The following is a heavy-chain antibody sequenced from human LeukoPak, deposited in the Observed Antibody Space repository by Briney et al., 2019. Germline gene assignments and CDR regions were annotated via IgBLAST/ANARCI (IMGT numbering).Heavy chain of an antibody. D-gene: IGHD2-2*02. Sequence: SETLSLTCTVSGYSITSGYNWAWIRQPPGKVLEWIGSIYHSGSAYYNPSLKSRVTISVDTSKNQFSLKLSSVTAADTAVYYCVRYCSSTTCYTRAVDYWGKGTLVTVSS. CDR1: GYSITSGYN. V-gene: IGHV4-38-2*02. CDR2: IYHSGSA. J-gene: IGHJ4*02. CDR3: VRYCSSTTCYTRAVDY.